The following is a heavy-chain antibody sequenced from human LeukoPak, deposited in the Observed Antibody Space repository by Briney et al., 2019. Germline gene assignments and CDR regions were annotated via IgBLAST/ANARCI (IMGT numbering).Heavy chain of an antibody. J-gene: IGHJ4*02. V-gene: IGHV4-34*01. D-gene: IGHD5-18*01. CDR3: ARGHLRYSYGYFLAYFDY. CDR2: INHSGST. CDR1: GGSFSGYY. Sequence: PSETLSLTCAVYGGSFSGYYWSWIRQPPGKGLEWIGEINHSGSTNYNPSLKSRVTISVDTSKNQFSLKLSSVTAADTAVYYCARGHLRYSYGYFLAYFDYWGQGTLVTVSS.